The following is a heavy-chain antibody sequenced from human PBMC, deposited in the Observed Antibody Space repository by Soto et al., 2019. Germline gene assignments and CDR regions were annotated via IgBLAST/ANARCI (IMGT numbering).Heavy chain of an antibody. CDR1: GFPFNNYG. J-gene: IGHJ4*02. D-gene: IGHD2-2*01. V-gene: IGHV3-21*04. CDR2: VSKSDYT. CDR3: AREDSIIIPAVSDF. Sequence: GGSLRLSCVVFGFPFNNYGINWVRQAPGKGLEWVSTVSKSDYTYYSDLVKGRFTISRDNAKNTVSLQMNTLRAEDTAVYFCAREDSIIIPAVSDFWGQGTLVTVS.